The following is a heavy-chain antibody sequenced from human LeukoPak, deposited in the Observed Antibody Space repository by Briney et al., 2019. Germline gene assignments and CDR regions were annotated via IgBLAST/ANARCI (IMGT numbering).Heavy chain of an antibody. D-gene: IGHD1-1*01. CDR3: ARNSYGTTYSY. CDR1: GGSINSGSFY. CDR2: ISTSGST. Sequence: TLSLTCTVSGGSINSGSFYWSWIRQPAGEGLEWIGRISTSGSTDYNPSLKSRVTISLDTSKNQFSLRLNSVTAADTAVYYCARNSYGTTYSYWGQGTLVTVSS. J-gene: IGHJ4*02. V-gene: IGHV4-61*02.